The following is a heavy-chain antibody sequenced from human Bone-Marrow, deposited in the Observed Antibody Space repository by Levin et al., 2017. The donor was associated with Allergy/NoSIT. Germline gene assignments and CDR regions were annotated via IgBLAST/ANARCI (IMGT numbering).Heavy chain of an antibody. CDR3: ARDPGSSSHDWYFDL. Sequence: GGSLRLSCAASGFTFSSSWMHWVRQAPGKGLVWVSRINSDGRSPSYADSVKGRFTISRDSAKNTLYLQMNSLRAEDTAVYYCARDPGSSSHDWYFDLWGRGTLVTVSS. CDR1: GFTFSSSW. J-gene: IGHJ2*01. D-gene: IGHD6-13*01. CDR2: INSDGRSP. V-gene: IGHV3-74*01.